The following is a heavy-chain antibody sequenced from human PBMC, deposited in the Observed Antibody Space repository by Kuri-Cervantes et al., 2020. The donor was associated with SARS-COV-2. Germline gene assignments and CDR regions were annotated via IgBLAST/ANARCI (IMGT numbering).Heavy chain of an antibody. D-gene: IGHD6-13*01. CDR2: INHSGST. CDR1: GGSFSGYY. CDR3: ARERGIAAAGTNYFDY. V-gene: IGHV4-34*01. J-gene: IGHJ4*02. Sequence: GSLRLSCAVYGGSFSGYYWSWIRQPPGKGLEWIGEINHSGSTNYNPSLKSRVTISVDTSKNQFSLKLSSVTAADTAVYYCARERGIAAAGTNYFDYWGQGTLVTVSS.